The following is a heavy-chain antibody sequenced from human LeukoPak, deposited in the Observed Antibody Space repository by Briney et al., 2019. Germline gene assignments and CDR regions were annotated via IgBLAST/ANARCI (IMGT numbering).Heavy chain of an antibody. Sequence: PSETLSLTCTVSGGSISSGGYYWNWIRQHPGKGLGWIGYIYYSGSTYYNPSLKSRVIISVDTSKNQFSLKLSSVTAADTAVYYCARGGSTLQNWFDPWGQGTLVTVSS. CDR1: GGSISSGGYY. J-gene: IGHJ5*02. V-gene: IGHV4-31*03. CDR3: ARGGSTLQNWFDP. CDR2: IYYSGST. D-gene: IGHD5/OR15-5a*01.